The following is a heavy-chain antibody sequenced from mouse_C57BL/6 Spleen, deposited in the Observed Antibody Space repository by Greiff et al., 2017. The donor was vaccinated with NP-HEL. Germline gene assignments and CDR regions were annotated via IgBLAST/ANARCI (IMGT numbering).Heavy chain of an antibody. CDR1: GYTFTDYY. CDR2: INPYNGGT. D-gene: IGHD1-1*01. J-gene: IGHJ2*01. CDR3: ARSGTTVVALYYFDY. V-gene: IGHV1-19*01. Sequence: DVKLQESGPVLVKPGASVKMSCKASGYTFTDYYMNWVKQSHGKSLEWIGVINPYNGGTSYNQKFKGKATLTVDKSSSTAYMELNSLTSEDSAVYYCARSGTTVVALYYFDYWGQGTTLTVSS.